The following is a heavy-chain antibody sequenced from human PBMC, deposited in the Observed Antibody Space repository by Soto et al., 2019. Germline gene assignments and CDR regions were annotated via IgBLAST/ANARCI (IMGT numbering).Heavy chain of an antibody. CDR1: GGTFSSYA. CDR2: IIPIFGTA. CDR3: ARDRAGCGGGSCYAAY. J-gene: IGHJ4*02. V-gene: IGHV1-69*06. D-gene: IGHD2-15*01. Sequence: GASVKVSCKASGGTFSSYAISWVRQAPGQGLEWMGGIIPIFGTANYAQKFQGRVTITADKSTSTAYMELSSLRSEDTAVYYCARDRAGCGGGSCYAAYWGQGTLVTVSS.